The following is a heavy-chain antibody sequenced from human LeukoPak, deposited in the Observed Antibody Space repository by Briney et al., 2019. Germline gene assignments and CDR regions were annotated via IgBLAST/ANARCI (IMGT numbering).Heavy chain of an antibody. CDR1: GYTFTSYD. CDR2: INPNSGGT. D-gene: IGHD2-2*01. V-gene: IGHV1-2*04. J-gene: IGHJ5*02. CDR3: ARDLPIEHIVVVPAATGAFDP. Sequence: ASVKVSCTASGYTFTSYDINWVRQAPGQGLEWMGWINPNSGGTNYAQKFQGWVTMTRDTSISTAYMELSRLRSDDTAVYYCARDLPIEHIVVVPAATGAFDPWGQGTLVTVSS.